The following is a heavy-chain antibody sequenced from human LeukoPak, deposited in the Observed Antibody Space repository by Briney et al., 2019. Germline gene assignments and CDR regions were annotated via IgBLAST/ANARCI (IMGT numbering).Heavy chain of an antibody. CDR3: AAVGGLGY. CDR1: GYTFTGYY. Sequence: ASVKVSCKASGYTFTGYYMHWVRQAPGQGLEWMGWINPNSGGTNYAQKFQGRVTMTRDMSTSTAYMELSSLRSEDTAVYYCAAVGGLGYWGQGTLVTVSS. CDR2: INPNSGGT. J-gene: IGHJ4*02. V-gene: IGHV1-2*02. D-gene: IGHD4-23*01.